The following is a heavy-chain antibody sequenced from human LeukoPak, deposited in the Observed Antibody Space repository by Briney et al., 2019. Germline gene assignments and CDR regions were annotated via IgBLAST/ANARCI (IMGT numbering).Heavy chain of an antibody. Sequence: PSETPSLTCTVSGDSFRSSPYYWGWIRQPPGKGLEWIGCIYYNGSPYYNPSLKSRVTVSADTAKNQFSLKLSSVTAADTAVYYCASLLNGGVSHWFDPWGQGTLVTVSS. J-gene: IGHJ5*02. D-gene: IGHD7-27*01. CDR1: GDSFRSSPYY. V-gene: IGHV4-39*01. CDR2: IYYNGSP. CDR3: ASLLNGGVSHWFDP.